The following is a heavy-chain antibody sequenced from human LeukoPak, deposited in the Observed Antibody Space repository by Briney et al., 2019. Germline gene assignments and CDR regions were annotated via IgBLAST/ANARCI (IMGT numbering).Heavy chain of an antibody. V-gene: IGHV1-69-2*01. CDR3: ASDFLEWPD. CDR2: VDPEDGET. Sequence: GASVKVSCKASGYTFTDYYMHWVQQAPGKGLEWMGRVDPEDGETIYAEKFQGRVTITADTSTDTAYMELSSLRSEDTAVYYCASDFLEWPDWGQGTLVTVSS. CDR1: GYTFTDYY. D-gene: IGHD3-3*01. J-gene: IGHJ4*02.